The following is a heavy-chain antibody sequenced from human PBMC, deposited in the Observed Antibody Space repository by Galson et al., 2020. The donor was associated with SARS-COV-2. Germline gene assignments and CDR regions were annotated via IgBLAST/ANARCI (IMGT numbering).Heavy chain of an antibody. CDR3: ANLIYDYVPTQGY. V-gene: IGHV3-23*01. D-gene: IGHD3-16*01. Sequence: GESLKISCAASGFTFSSYAMSWVRQAPGKGLEWVSAISGSGGSTYYADSVKGRFTISRDNSKNTLYLQMNSLRAEDTAVYYCANLIYDYVPTQGYWGQGTLVTVSS. CDR1: GFTFSSYA. CDR2: ISGSGGST. J-gene: IGHJ4*02.